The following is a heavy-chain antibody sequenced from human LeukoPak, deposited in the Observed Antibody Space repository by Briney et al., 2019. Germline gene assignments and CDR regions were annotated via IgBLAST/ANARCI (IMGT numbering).Heavy chain of an antibody. CDR1: GFTFSNYW. D-gene: IGHD3-16*01. J-gene: IGHJ4*02. CDR2: INWNGGST. Sequence: PGGSLRLSCAASGFTFSNYWMHWVRQAPGKGLEWVSGINWNGGSTGYADSVKGRFTISRDNAKNSLYLQMSSLRAEDTALYYCAREEGGYFDYWGQRTLVTVSS. V-gene: IGHV3-20*04. CDR3: AREEGGYFDY.